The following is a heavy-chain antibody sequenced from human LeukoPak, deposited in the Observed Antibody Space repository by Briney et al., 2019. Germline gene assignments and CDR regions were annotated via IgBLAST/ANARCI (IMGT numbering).Heavy chain of an antibody. V-gene: IGHV3-48*03. Sequence: GGSLRLSCAASGFTFSKYEMNWVRQAPGKGLEWVSYISSSGSTRYYADSVKGRFTISRDNAKNSLYLQMNSLRAEDTAVYYCARGSVVYYYDRGGYYFLDYWGQRTLVTVSS. CDR1: GFTFSKYE. CDR2: ISSSGSTR. D-gene: IGHD3-22*01. J-gene: IGHJ4*02. CDR3: ARGSVVYYYDRGGYYFLDY.